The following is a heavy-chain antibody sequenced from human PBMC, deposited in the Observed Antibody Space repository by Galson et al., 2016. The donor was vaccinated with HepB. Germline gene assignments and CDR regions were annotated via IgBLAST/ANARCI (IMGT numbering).Heavy chain of an antibody. CDR2: IYSTGST. V-gene: IGHV4-31*03. CDR1: GGSFTSGGYY. J-gene: IGHJ4*02. CDR3: ARLSVINLFHS. Sequence: TLSLTCTVSGGSFTSGGYYWSWVRQHPGKGLEWIGHIYSTGSTYYNPSLKSRVTISIDTSKNQFSLRLNSLAAAYTAVYYCARLSVINLFHSWGQGTLVTVAS.